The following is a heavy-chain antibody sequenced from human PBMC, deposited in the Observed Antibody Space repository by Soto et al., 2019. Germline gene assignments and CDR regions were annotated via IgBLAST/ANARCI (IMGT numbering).Heavy chain of an antibody. V-gene: IGHV3-64*01. D-gene: IGHD3-16*01. CDR2: IRRDGGST. J-gene: IGHJ6*03. CDR1: GVTFNSYA. Sequence: EVQLVESGGGLVQPGGSLRLSCAASGVTFNSYAMHWVRQAPGKGLDCVSAIRRDGGSTYYANSVKGRFTISRDNSKNTLYLQMGSVRAEDMAVYYCARDFGDLYYYDYMDVWGKGTTVTVSS. CDR3: ARDFGDLYYYDYMDV.